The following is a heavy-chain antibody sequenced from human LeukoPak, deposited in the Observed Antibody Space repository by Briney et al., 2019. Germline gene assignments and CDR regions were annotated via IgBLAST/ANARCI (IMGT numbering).Heavy chain of an antibody. CDR1: EFTFSDYY. D-gene: IGHD2-15*01. CDR3: ARGRFWWFA. J-gene: IGHJ5*02. CDR2: ISHNGNTI. V-gene: IGHV3-11*04. Sequence: GGSLRLSCAASEFTFSDYYMTWIRQAPGKGLEWVSYISHNGNTITYADSVKGRFTISRDNAKNSLYLQMNSLRGDDTAMYYCARGRFWWFAWGLGTLVTVSS.